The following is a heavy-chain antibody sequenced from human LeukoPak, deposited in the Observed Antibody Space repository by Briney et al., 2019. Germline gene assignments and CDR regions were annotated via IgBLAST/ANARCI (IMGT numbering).Heavy chain of an antibody. CDR3: ARIKSNYQDSSDKDALRI. V-gene: IGHV1-46*01. J-gene: IGHJ3*02. Sequence: ASVKVSCKASGYTFTSYYIHWVRQAPGQGLEWMGIINPRGGSTSYTQKFQGRVTMTRDTSTSTVYMELSSLRSEDTAVYYCARIKSNYQDSSDKDALRIWGREQMVTVSS. D-gene: IGHD5-24*01. CDR1: GYTFTSYY. CDR2: INPRGGST.